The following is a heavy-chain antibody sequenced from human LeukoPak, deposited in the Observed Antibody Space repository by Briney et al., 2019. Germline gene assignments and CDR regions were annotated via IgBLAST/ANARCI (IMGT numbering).Heavy chain of an antibody. CDR2: IIPIFGTA. J-gene: IGHJ6*03. CDR3: ARDRYYYGSGSQSYYYYMDV. V-gene: IGHV1-69*06. CDR1: GGTFSSYA. D-gene: IGHD3-10*01. Sequence: WASVKVSCKASGGTFSSYAISWVRQAPGQGLEWMGGIIPIFGTANYAQKFQGRVTITADKSTGTAYMELSSLRSEDTAVYYCARDRYYYGSGSQSYYYYMDVWGKGTTVTVSS.